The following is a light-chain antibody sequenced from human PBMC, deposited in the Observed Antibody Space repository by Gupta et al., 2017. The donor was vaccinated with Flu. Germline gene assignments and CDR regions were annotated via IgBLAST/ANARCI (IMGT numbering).Light chain of an antibody. CDR1: QSISSY. V-gene: IGKV1-39*01. J-gene: IGKJ3*01. Sequence: IQMTQSPSSLSASVGDRVIITCRASQSISSYLNWYQQKAGKAPKLLIHAASSLASGVPSRFSGSGSGTXFTLTIXSLQPEDFATYYCQQSYNAPLSFGXGTIVDFK. CDR3: QQSYNAPLS. CDR2: AAS.